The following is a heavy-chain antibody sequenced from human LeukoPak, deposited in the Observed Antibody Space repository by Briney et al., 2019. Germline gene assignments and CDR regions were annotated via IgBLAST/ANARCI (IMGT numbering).Heavy chain of an antibody. CDR2: ISGSGGRT. Sequence: GGSLRLSCAASGFTFSNYAMRWVRQAPGKGLEWVSVISGSGGRTYYADSVKGRFTISRDNSKNTLYLQMNSLRAQDTAIYYCAKHGEAYGDSKNDYWGQGTLVTVSS. CDR3: AKHGEAYGDSKNDY. V-gene: IGHV3-23*01. CDR1: GFTFSNYA. D-gene: IGHD4-17*01. J-gene: IGHJ4*02.